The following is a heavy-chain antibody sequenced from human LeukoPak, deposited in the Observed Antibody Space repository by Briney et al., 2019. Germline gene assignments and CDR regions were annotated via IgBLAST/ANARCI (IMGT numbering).Heavy chain of an antibody. Sequence: PGGSLRLSCAASGLTFKNFAMSWVRQAPGKGLEWVGRIKSKTDGGTTDYAAPVKGRFSISRDDSKNTLYLQMNSLETEDTAMYYCTTCGYDRCGAFDIWGQGTVVTVSS. CDR3: TTCGYDRCGAFDI. J-gene: IGHJ3*02. CDR1: GLTFKNFA. V-gene: IGHV3-15*01. D-gene: IGHD5-12*01. CDR2: IKSKTDGGTT.